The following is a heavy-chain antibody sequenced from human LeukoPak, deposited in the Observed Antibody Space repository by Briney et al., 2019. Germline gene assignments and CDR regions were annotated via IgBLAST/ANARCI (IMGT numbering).Heavy chain of an antibody. CDR3: SRDMSVSVAGYFDY. V-gene: IGHV3-49*03. J-gene: IGHJ4*02. CDR1: GFTFGDYA. CDR2: IRSKAYGGTT. D-gene: IGHD6-19*01. Sequence: GGPLRLSCTASGFTFGDYAMSWFREAPGKGLEGGGFIRSKAYGGTTEYAASVKGRFTISRDDSKSIAYLQMNSLKAEDTAVYYCSRDMSVSVAGYFDYWGQGTLVSVSS.